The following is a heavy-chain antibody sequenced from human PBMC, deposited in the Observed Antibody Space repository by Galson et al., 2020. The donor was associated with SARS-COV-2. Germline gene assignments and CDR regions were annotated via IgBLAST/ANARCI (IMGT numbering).Heavy chain of an antibody. J-gene: IGHJ4*02. Sequence: SGPTLVKPTQTLTLTCTFPGFSLSTSGTCVSWIRQPPGKALEWRARIDWDDDKYYSTSLKTRLTICKDTSKNQVVLTMTNMDPVDTATYYCARSVAPEGLGYSNWGQGTLVTVSS. CDR3: ARSVAPEGLGYSN. CDR2: IDWDDDK. D-gene: IGHD6-13*01. V-gene: IGHV2-70*11. CDR1: GFSLSTSGTC.